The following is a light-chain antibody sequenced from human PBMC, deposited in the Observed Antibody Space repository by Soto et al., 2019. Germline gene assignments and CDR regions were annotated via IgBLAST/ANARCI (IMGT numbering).Light chain of an antibody. V-gene: IGKV3D-20*01. CDR3: QQYGSSPLT. CDR2: DAS. J-gene: IGKJ4*01. Sequence: EIVLTQSPGTLSLSPVSRATLSCGASQSVSGTYLAWYQQKPGLAPRLLIYDASNRATGIPDRFSGSGSGTDFTLTISRLEPEDFAVYYCQQYGSSPLTFGGGTKVDIK. CDR1: QSVSGTY.